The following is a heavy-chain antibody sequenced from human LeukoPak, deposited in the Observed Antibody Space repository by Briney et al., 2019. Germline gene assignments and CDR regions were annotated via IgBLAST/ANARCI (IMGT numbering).Heavy chain of an antibody. V-gene: IGHV1-2*02. CDR1: GYSFTGSY. J-gene: IGHJ4*02. D-gene: IGHD6-19*01. Sequence: ASVKVSCKASGYSFTGSYIHWVRQAPGQGLERMGCINPNSGVTNFAQKFQGRVTMTRDTSISTAYMELSRLRSDDTAVYYCARGYGSAWHGDFWGQGTLVTVSS. CDR3: ARGYGSAWHGDF. CDR2: INPNSGVT.